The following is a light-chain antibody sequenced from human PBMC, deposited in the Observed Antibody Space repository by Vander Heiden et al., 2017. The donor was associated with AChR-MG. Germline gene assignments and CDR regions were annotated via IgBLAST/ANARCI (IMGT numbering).Light chain of an antibody. V-gene: IGKV1-12*01. CDR2: AAS. CDR3: QQANSFPRT. CDR1: QTGSSW. Sequence: DIQMTQSPSSVSAAVGDSVTITCRASQTGSSWIAWYKQKPGRAPKLLIYAASSLHSGVPSRFSGSGSGTDFTLTISRLQPEDVATYYCQQANSFPRTFGQGTKLEIK. J-gene: IGKJ2*01.